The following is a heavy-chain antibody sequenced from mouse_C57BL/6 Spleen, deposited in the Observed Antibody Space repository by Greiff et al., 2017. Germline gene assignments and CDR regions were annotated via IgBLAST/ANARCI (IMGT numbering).Heavy chain of an antibody. CDR3: AGTGSWFAY. J-gene: IGHJ3*01. V-gene: IGHV1-4*01. D-gene: IGHD4-1*01. CDR2: INPSSGYT. Sequence: QVQLKQSGAELARPGASVKMSCKASGYTFTSYTMHWVKQRPGQGLEWIGYINPSSGYTKYNQKFKDKATLTADKSSSTAYMQLSSLTSEDSAVYYCAGTGSWFAYWGQGTLVTVSA. CDR1: GYTFTSYT.